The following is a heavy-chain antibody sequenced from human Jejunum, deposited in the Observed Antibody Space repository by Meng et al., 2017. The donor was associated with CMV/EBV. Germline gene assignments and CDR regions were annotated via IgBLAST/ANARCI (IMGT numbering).Heavy chain of an antibody. V-gene: IGHV3-21*01. D-gene: IGHD6-6*01. CDR2: ITTTTNYI. Sequence: FTFSSYGMNWVRQAPGKGLEWVSSITTTTNYIYYAGSVKGRFTISRDNAKNSLYLQMNSLRAEDTAAYYCARSLATQYYYYGMDVWGQGTTVTVSS. J-gene: IGHJ6*02. CDR3: ARSLATQYYYYGMDV. CDR1: FTFSSYG.